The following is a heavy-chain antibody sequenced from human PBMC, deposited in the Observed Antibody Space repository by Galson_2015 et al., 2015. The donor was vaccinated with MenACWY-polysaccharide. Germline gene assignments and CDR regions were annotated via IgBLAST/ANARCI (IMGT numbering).Heavy chain of an antibody. Sequence: SVKVSCKASGYTFTSYAMHWVRQAPGQRLEWMGWINAGNGNAKYSPKFQGRVTITRDTSASTAYMELSSLRSEDTAVYYCARVRGYSYGRYYYYYGMDVWGQGTTVTVSS. CDR1: GYTFTSYA. CDR2: INAGNGNA. D-gene: IGHD5-18*01. V-gene: IGHV1-3*01. CDR3: ARVRGYSYGRYYYYYGMDV. J-gene: IGHJ6*02.